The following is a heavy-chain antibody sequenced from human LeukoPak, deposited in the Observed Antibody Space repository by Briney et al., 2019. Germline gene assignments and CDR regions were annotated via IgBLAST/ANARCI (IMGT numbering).Heavy chain of an antibody. CDR2: IYYSGST. J-gene: IGHJ5*02. CDR1: GGSVSSGSYY. V-gene: IGHV4-61*01. Sequence: SETLSLTCTVSGGSVSSGSYYWSWIRQPPGKGLEWIGYIYYSGSTNYNPSLKSQVTMSVDTSKNQFSLKLSSVTAADTAVYYCARDYPGFDPWGQGTLVTVSS. D-gene: IGHD3-16*02. CDR3: ARDYPGFDP.